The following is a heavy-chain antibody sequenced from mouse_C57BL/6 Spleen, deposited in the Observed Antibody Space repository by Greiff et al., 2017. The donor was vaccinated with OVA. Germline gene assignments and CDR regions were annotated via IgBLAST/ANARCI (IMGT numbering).Heavy chain of an antibody. J-gene: IGHJ4*01. D-gene: IGHD2-12*01. CDR1: GYTFTSYW. CDR2: IDPSDSYT. Sequence: QVQLQQSGAELVKPGASVKLSCKASGYTFTSYWMQWVKQRPGQGLEWIGEIDPSDSYTNYNQKFKGKATLTVDTSSSTAYMQLSSLTSEDSAVYYCARAYYSHAMDYWGQGTSVTVSS. CDR3: ARAYYSHAMDY. V-gene: IGHV1-50*01.